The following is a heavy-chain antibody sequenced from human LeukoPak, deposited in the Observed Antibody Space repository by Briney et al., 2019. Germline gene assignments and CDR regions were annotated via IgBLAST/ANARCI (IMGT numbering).Heavy chain of an antibody. J-gene: IGHJ4*02. D-gene: IGHD3-22*01. V-gene: IGHV4-34*01. CDR1: GGSFSGYY. Sequence: SETLSLTCAVYGGSFSGYYWSWIRQPPGKGLEWIGEINHSGSTNYNPSLKSRVTISVDTSKNQFSLKLSSVTAVDTAVYYCARGSSYYYDSSGYYYFDYWGQGTLVTVSS. CDR2: INHSGST. CDR3: ARGSSYYYDSSGYYYFDY.